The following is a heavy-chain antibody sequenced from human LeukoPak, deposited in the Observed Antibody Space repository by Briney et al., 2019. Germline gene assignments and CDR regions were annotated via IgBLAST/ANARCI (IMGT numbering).Heavy chain of an antibody. V-gene: IGHV4-59*01. J-gene: IGHJ4*02. CDR2: IYYSGST. CDR1: GGSISSYY. CDR3: ARADYGDYVTNY. D-gene: IGHD4-17*01. Sequence: KASETLSITCTVSGGSISSYYWSWIRQPPGKGLEWIGYIYYSGSTNYNPSLKSRVTISVDTSKNQFSLKLSSVTAADTAVYYCARADYGDYVTNYWGQGTLVTVSS.